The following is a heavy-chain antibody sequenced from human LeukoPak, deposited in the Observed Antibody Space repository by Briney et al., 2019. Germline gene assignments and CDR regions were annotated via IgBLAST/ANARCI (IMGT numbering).Heavy chain of an antibody. CDR2: IYSSGTP. D-gene: IGHD4-11*01. CDR1: GGSISSSSYY. J-gene: IGHJ3*02. Sequence: SETLSLTCTVSGGSISSSSYYWGWLRQPPGTGLEWIGTIYSSGTPYYNPSLKSRVTISVDTSKNQFSLKLTSVTAGDTAGYYCARAATLTDYNDAFDIWGQGTRVSVS. V-gene: IGHV4-39*07. CDR3: ARAATLTDYNDAFDI.